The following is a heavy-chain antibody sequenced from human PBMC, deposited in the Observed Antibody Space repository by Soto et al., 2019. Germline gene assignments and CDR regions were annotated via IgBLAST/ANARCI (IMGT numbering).Heavy chain of an antibody. V-gene: IGHV1-3*01. CDR3: ARDFRSYSSGWYIY. CDR1: GYTFTSYA. CDR2: INAGNGNT. Sequence: ASVKVSCKASGYTFTSYAMHWVRQAPGQRLEWMGWINAGNGNTKYSQKFQGRVTITRDTSASTGYMELSSLRSEDTAVYYCARDFRSYSSGWYIYWGQGTLVTVSS. D-gene: IGHD6-19*01. J-gene: IGHJ4*02.